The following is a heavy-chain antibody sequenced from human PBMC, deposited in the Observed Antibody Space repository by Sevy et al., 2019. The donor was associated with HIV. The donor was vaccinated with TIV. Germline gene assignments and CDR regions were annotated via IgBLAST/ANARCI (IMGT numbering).Heavy chain of an antibody. D-gene: IGHD6-13*01. CDR2: IIPIFGTA. CDR1: GGTFSSYA. J-gene: IGHJ6*03. CDR3: ARSGGGQQLVPTDLRQYYYYYMDV. Sequence: ASVKVSCKASGGTFSSYAISWVRQAPGQGLEWMGRIIPIFGTANYAQKFQGRVTITADESTSTAYMELSSLSSEDTAVYYCARSGGGQQLVPTDLRQYYYYYMDVWGKGTTVTVSS. V-gene: IGHV1-69*13.